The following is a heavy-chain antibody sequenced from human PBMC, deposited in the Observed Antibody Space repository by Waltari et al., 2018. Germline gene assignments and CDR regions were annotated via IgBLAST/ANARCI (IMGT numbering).Heavy chain of an antibody. CDR1: GYIFSNYA. V-gene: IGHV7-4-1*02. J-gene: IGHJ4*02. CDR2: IYTDTGNT. CDR3: ARKYCGDNYCFLDY. Sequence: QVRVGQSGSELKKPGDSVKCSCKASGYIFSNYAMNSVRQAPAQGREWMGWIYTDTGNTTYAQGFTGLFVFSLDTSVSTAYLQINSLKPEDTAVYYCARKYCGDNYCFLDYWGQGTLLNVSS. D-gene: IGHD2-21*01.